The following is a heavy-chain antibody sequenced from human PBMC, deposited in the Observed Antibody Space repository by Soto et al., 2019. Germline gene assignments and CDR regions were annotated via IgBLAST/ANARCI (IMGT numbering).Heavy chain of an antibody. Sequence: ASVKVFCKASGYTFTTYYMHWVRQAPGQGLEWMGIINPSGGDTRYAQKFQGRVTMTRDTSTSTVHMELTSLRSEDTAVYYCARDGGYYDFSPGDYWGHGTLVTVSS. CDR3: ARDGGYYDFSPGDY. CDR2: INPSGGDT. CDR1: GYTFTTYY. V-gene: IGHV1-46*01. J-gene: IGHJ4*01. D-gene: IGHD3-22*01.